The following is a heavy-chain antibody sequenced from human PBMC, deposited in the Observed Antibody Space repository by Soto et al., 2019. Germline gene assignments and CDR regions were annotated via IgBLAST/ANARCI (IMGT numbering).Heavy chain of an antibody. D-gene: IGHD6-6*01. CDR3: ASAIVPAYYYYGMDV. CDR2: ISGSGGST. CDR1: GFTFSSYA. V-gene: IGHV3-23*01. Sequence: EVQLLESGGGLVQPGGSLRLSCAASGFTFSSYAMSWVRQAPGKGLEWVSAISGSGGSTYYADSVKGRFTISRDNSKNTRYRQMNSLRAEDTAVYYCASAIVPAYYYYGMDVWGQGTTVTVSS. J-gene: IGHJ6*02.